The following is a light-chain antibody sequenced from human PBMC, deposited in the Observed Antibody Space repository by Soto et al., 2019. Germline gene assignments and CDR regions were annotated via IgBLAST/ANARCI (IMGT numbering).Light chain of an antibody. V-gene: IGKV1-5*01. CDR3: LQYNGYYRT. CDR2: DAS. Sequence: DIQMTQSPSTLSASVGDTVTITCRASQTISGWLAWYQQRPGKAPNLLIFDASTLESGVPSRFSGSGSGTTFTLTISSLQSDDFATCSCLQYNGYYRTCGQGTKVDIK. J-gene: IGKJ1*01. CDR1: QTISGW.